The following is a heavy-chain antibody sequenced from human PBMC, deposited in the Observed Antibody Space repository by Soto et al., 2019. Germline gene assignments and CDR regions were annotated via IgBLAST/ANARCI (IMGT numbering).Heavy chain of an antibody. CDR1: GGSISSGDYY. V-gene: IGHV4-30-4*01. Sequence: QVQLQESGPGLVKPSQTLSLTCTVSGGSISSGDYYWSWIRQHPGKGLEWIGYIYYSGSTYYNPSLKSRVTISVDTSKNQFSLKLSSVTAADTAVYYCARETGQQLVDGAFDIWGQGTMVTVSS. D-gene: IGHD6-13*01. CDR3: ARETGQQLVDGAFDI. J-gene: IGHJ3*02. CDR2: IYYSGST.